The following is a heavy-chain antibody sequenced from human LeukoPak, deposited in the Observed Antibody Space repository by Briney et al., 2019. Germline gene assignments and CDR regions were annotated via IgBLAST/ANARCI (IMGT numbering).Heavy chain of an antibody. J-gene: IGHJ4*02. CDR3: AKRGSSETRWYPFDY. V-gene: IGHV3-23*01. D-gene: IGHD2-15*01. CDR2: ISGGGDST. CDR1: GFIFGKYA. Sequence: GGSLRLSCVGSGFIFGKYAMTWVRQAPGKGLEWVSTISGGGDSTWNADSVKGRFTVSRDNSKNTLYLQMSSLRVEDTAVYYCAKRGSSETRWYPFDYWGQGTLVTVPS.